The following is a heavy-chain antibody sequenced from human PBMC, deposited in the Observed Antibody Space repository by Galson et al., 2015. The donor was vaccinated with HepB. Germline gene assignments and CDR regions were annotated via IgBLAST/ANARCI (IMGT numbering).Heavy chain of an antibody. J-gene: IGHJ3*02. D-gene: IGHD3-9*01. CDR1: GFTFDDYG. Sequence: SLRLSCAASGFTFDDYGMSWVRQIPGKGLEWVSGINWNGDSTGYADSLKGRFTISRDNAKNSLYLQMNSLRAEDTALYYCARDQKLRYFDWLTGVSAFDIWGQGTMVTVSS. CDR2: INWNGDST. V-gene: IGHV3-20*04. CDR3: ARDQKLRYFDWLTGVSAFDI.